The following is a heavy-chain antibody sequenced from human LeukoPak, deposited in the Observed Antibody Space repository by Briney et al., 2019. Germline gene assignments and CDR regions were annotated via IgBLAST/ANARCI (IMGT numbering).Heavy chain of an antibody. V-gene: IGHV3-49*03. CDR2: IRSKIFGGAP. CDR3: ARGSGRYVMVDW. Sequence: GGSLRLSCSASGSTFADFTMSWFRQSPGQGLEWVGFIRSKIFGGAPEHAASVAARFTISRDDSTSIAYLQMNSLQVEDTAVYYCARGSGRYVMVDWWGQGTLVTVSS. CDR1: GSTFADFT. D-gene: IGHD6-19*01. J-gene: IGHJ4*02.